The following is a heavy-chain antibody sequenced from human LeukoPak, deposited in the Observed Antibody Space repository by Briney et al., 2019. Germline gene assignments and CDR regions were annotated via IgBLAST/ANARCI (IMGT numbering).Heavy chain of an antibody. CDR1: GGSISSYY. D-gene: IGHD4-11*01. CDR3: ARLHSPPYPPDY. Sequence: SETLSLTCTVSGGSISSYYWSWIRQPPGKGLESIGYIYYSGSTNYNPSLKGRVTISVDTSKNQFSLNLSSVTAADTAAYYCARLHSPPYPPDYWGQGTLVTVSS. V-gene: IGHV4-59*08. J-gene: IGHJ4*02. CDR2: IYYSGST.